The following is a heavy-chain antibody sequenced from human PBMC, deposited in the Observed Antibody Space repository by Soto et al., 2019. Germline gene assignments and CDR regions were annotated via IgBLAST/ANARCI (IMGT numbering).Heavy chain of an antibody. Sequence: QITLKESGPTLVKPTQTLTLTCTFSGFSLSTTEEGVGWIRQPPGKAPEWLALIYWDDDKRYIPSLKTRLTITKDTSKNQVVLTLTNVAPVDTATYYCAHGSCFGADCYPNPYFDFWGQGILVTVSS. V-gene: IGHV2-5*02. CDR2: IYWDDDK. D-gene: IGHD2-21*02. CDR1: GFSLSTTEEG. J-gene: IGHJ4*02. CDR3: AHGSCFGADCYPNPYFDF.